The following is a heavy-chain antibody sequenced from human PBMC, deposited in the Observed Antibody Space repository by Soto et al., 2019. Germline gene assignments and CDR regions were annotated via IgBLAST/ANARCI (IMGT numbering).Heavy chain of an antibody. J-gene: IGHJ4*02. CDR1: SVSNAW. D-gene: IGHD2-21*02. V-gene: IGHV3-15*07. CDR3: TASIVVVTAPSDY. Sequence: SVSNAWMNWVRQAPGKGLEWVGRIKRKTDDGTTDYAAPVKGRFTISRDDSKNTLDLQMNSLKTEDTAVYYCTASIVVVTAPSDYWGQGTLLSVSS. CDR2: IKRKTDDGTT.